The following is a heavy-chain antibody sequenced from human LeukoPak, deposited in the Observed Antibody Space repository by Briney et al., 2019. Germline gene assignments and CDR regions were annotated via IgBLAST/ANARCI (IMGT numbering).Heavy chain of an antibody. Sequence: ASVKVSCKASGGTFSSYAISWVRQAPGQGLEWMGGIIPIFGTANYAQKFQGRVTITADESTSTAYMELSSLRSEDTAVYYCARAPGLGWSGAFDIWGQGTMVTVSS. D-gene: IGHD6-19*01. CDR3: ARAPGLGWSGAFDI. CDR2: IIPIFGTA. CDR1: GGTFSSYA. J-gene: IGHJ3*02. V-gene: IGHV1-69*13.